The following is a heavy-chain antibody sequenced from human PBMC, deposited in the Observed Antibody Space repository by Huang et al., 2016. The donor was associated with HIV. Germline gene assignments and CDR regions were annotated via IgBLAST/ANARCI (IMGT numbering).Heavy chain of an antibody. D-gene: IGHD3-22*01. V-gene: IGHV1-46*01. Sequence: QVQLVQSGAEVKKPGASVKVSCKASGYAFTSYFMHWVRQAPGKGLEWMGIINPSDGSTSYAQKFQGRVTTTRDTSTNTGFMELSSLRSEDTAVYYCARDRDFYDSSGYWGFNYFDYWGQGTLVTVSS. CDR3: ARDRDFYDSSGYWGFNYFDY. CDR2: INPSDGST. J-gene: IGHJ4*02. CDR1: GYAFTSYF.